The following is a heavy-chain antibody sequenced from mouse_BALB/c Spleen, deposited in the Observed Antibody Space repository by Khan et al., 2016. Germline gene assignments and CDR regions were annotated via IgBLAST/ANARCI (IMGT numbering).Heavy chain of an antibody. CDR3: ARYYYGSLYYAMDY. Sequence: EVELVESGGGLVQPGGSRKLSCAASGFTFSSFGMHWVRQAPEKGLEWVAYISSGSSTIYYADTVKVRFTISRDNPKNTLFLQMTSLRSEDTAMYYCARYYYGSLYYAMDYWGQGTSVTVSS. V-gene: IGHV5-17*02. CDR1: GFTFSSFG. D-gene: IGHD1-1*01. J-gene: IGHJ4*01. CDR2: ISSGSSTI.